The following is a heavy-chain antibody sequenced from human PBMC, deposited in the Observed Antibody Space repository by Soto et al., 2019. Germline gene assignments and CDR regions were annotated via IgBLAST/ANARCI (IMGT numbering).Heavy chain of an antibody. J-gene: IGHJ3*01. CDR2: VSGGGDGT. Sequence: EVQLLESGGGLVQPGGSLRLSCAASGFTFTNYAMSWVRQAPGKGLEWVSTVSGGGDGTYYADSVKGRFSTSRANSRNAEYLQLHSLRAEDTAVYYCAKKGLVYLATYCNYGDCHYAFDLWGQGTIVTVSS. V-gene: IGHV3-23*01. CDR3: AKKGLVYLATYCNYGDCHYAFDL. D-gene: IGHD2-21*02. CDR1: GFTFTNYA.